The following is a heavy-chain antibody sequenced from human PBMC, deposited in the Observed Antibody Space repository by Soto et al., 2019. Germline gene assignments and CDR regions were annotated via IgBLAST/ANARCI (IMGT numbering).Heavy chain of an antibody. CDR1: GYTFTSYY. CDR2: INPSGGST. Sequence: ASLKVSCKASGYTFTSYYIHWVRQAPGQGIEWKGIINPSGGSTTYAQKFQGRVTMTRDTSTSTVYMELSSLRSVDTAVYYCTRAPSYGAFDIWGQGTMVTVSS. CDR3: TRAPSYGAFDI. D-gene: IGHD4-17*01. V-gene: IGHV1-46*03. J-gene: IGHJ3*02.